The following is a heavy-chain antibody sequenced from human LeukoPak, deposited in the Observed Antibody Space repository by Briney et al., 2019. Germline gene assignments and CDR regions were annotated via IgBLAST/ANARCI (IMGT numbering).Heavy chain of an antibody. CDR3: ARRAGADSYFYFDL. CDR2: IASDGGST. J-gene: IGHJ2*01. V-gene: IGHV3-64*02. Sequence: GGSLRLTCAASGFTFSMYPMYWVRQAPGKGLEYVSAIASDGGSTYYADSVVDRFTISRDNSQNTLFLQMGRLRPDDMAVYYCARRAGADSYFYFDLWGPSTLVTVSS. CDR1: GFTFSMYP. D-gene: IGHD2-21*02.